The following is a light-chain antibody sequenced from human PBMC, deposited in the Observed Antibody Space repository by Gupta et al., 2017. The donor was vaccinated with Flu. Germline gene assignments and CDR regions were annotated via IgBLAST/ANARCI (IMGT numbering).Light chain of an antibody. CDR2: EVS. V-gene: IGLV2-14*01. CDR3: SSYTSSSTPI. Sequence: QSALTQPASVSGSPGQSITISCIGTSSDVGGYNYVSWYQQHPGKAPNLKIYEVSNRPAGVANRFSGSKSGNTASLTISRLQAEDEADYYCSSYTSSSTPIFGGGTKLTVL. J-gene: IGLJ2*01. CDR1: SSDVGGYNY.